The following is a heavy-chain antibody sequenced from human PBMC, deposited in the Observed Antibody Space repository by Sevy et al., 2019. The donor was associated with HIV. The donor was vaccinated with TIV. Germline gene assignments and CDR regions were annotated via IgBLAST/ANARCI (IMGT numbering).Heavy chain of an antibody. CDR3: AREGCTKPHDY. D-gene: IGHD2-8*01. Sequence: GGSLRLSCAASEFTFSKYSMSWVRQPPGKGLEWVSTLSFGCGEINYADSVKGRFTISRDNSKSSVYLQMNNLRPEDTAVYYGAREGCTKPHDYWGQGTLVTVSS. V-gene: IGHV3-23*01. J-gene: IGHJ4*02. CDR2: LSFGCGEI. CDR1: EFTFSKYS.